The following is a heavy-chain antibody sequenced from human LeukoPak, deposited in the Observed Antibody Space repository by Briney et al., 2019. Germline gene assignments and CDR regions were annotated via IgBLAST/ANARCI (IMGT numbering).Heavy chain of an antibody. V-gene: IGHV4-39*07. CDR1: GGSISSSSDY. CDR3: AREPYYDSNGALNWFDP. D-gene: IGHD3-22*01. CDR2: IYYSGST. J-gene: IGHJ5*02. Sequence: SETLSLTCSVSGGSISSSSDYWGWIRQPPGKGLEWIGSIYYSGSTYYNPSLKSRVTISVDTSKNQFSLRLSSVTAADTAVYYCAREPYYDSNGALNWFDPWGQGTLVTVSS.